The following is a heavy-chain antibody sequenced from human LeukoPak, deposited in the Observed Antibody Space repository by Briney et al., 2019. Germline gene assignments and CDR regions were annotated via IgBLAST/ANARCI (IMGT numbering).Heavy chain of an antibody. CDR1: GFTFSSYS. CDR2: ISSSSSTI. V-gene: IGHV3-48*01. J-gene: IGHJ4*02. D-gene: IGHD1-26*01. Sequence: PGGSLRLSCAASGFTFSSYSMNWVRQAPGKGLEWVSYISSSSSTIYYADSVKGRFTISRDNAKNSLYLQMNSLRAEDTAVYYCARDLHWGASDYWGQGTLVTVSS. CDR3: ARDLHWGASDY.